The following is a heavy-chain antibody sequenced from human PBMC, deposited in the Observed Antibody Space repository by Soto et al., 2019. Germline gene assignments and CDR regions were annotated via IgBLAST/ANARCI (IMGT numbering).Heavy chain of an antibody. J-gene: IGHJ6*02. CDR1: GYSFTSYA. Sequence: GASVKLSCKASGYSFTSYAMHWLSLANGQRLEWLGWINAGNGNTKYSQKFQGRVTITRDTSASTAYMELSSLRSEDTAVYYCASEYCGGGCYSAARYGMDVWGQGTTVTVSS. CDR2: INAGNGNT. D-gene: IGHD2-21*02. V-gene: IGHV1-3*01. CDR3: ASEYCGGGCYSAARYGMDV.